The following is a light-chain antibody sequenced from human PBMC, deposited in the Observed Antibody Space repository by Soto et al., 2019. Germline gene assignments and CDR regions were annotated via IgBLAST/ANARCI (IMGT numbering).Light chain of an antibody. CDR2: AES. V-gene: IGKV1-9*01. J-gene: IGKJ4*01. CDR3: QQVKSYPRT. CDR1: QGIAGS. Sequence: DIQLTQSPSFLSASVGDRVTITCRASQGIAGSLAWYQQKPGKPPKLLIYAESTLQSGVPSRFSGSGSGTRGTLTISSLQPEDCATYYCQQVKSYPRTFGGGTKVE.